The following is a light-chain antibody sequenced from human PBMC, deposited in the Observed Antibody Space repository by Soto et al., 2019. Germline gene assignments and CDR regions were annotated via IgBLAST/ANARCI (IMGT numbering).Light chain of an antibody. J-gene: IGKJ4*01. Sequence: DIQMTQSPSTLSASVGDRVTITCRASQSVSNWLAWYQQKPGKPPKLLILNASTLGSGVPSRFSGSGSGAEFTLTISSLQPDDFATYYCQQYNSYPLTFGGGTKVDIK. CDR1: QSVSNW. CDR2: NAS. V-gene: IGKV1-5*01. CDR3: QQYNSYPLT.